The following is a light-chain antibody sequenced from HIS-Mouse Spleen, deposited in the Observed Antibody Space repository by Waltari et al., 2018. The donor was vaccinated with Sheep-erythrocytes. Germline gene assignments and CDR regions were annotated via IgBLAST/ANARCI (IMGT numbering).Light chain of an antibody. CDR2: AVS. J-gene: IGLJ3*02. V-gene: IGLV2-8*01. Sequence: QSALTQPPSASGSPGQSVTISCTGTSSDVGGYNYVPWYQKHPGKSPKLMIYAVSKRPSGVLVRFSGSKSGNTASLTVSVLQAEDEADYYCSSYAGSNNWVFGGGTKLTVL. CDR1: SSDVGGYNY. CDR3: SSYAGSNNWV.